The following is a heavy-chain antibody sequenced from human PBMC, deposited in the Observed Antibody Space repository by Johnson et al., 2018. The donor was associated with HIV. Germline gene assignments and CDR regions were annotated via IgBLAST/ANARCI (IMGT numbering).Heavy chain of an antibody. CDR2: ISDSGGSP. Sequence: VQLVESGGGLVQPGGSLRLSCAASGISFSSYAMSWVRQAPGKGLEWVSAISDSGGSPYYADSVKGRFPISRDNSKKTLYLQMNSLRPEDTALYSCVKPPREVTVVDAFDIWGQGTMVTVSS. V-gene: IGHV3-23*04. CDR3: VKPPREVTVVDAFDI. J-gene: IGHJ3*02. CDR1: GISFSSYA. D-gene: IGHD4-23*01.